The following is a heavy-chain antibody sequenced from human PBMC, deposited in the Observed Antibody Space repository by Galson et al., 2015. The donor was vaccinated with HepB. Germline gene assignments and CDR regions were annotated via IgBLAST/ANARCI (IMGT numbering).Heavy chain of an antibody. CDR1: GFTFSSYA. J-gene: IGHJ4*02. CDR3: ARGAGNSSGWLLDY. CDR2: ISYDGSNK. V-gene: IGHV3-30*04. D-gene: IGHD6-19*01. Sequence: SLRLSCAASGFTFSSYAMHWVRQAPGKGLEWVAVISYDGSNKYYADSVKGRFTISRDNSKNTLYLQMNSLRAEDTAVYYCARGAGNSSGWLLDYWGQGTLVTVSS.